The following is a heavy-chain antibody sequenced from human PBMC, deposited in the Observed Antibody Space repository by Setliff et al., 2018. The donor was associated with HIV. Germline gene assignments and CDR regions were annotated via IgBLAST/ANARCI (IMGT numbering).Heavy chain of an antibody. Sequence: GGSLRLSCAASGFTFSSYEMTWVRQAPGKGLEWVSYISRSGNTIYYADSVRGRFTISRDNAKNSLFLQMNSLRAEDTAIYYCARLLRGGGDYFDYWGQGTLVTVSS. CDR1: GFTFSSYE. D-gene: IGHD3-10*01. V-gene: IGHV3-48*03. CDR3: ARLLRGGGDYFDY. J-gene: IGHJ4*02. CDR2: ISRSGNTI.